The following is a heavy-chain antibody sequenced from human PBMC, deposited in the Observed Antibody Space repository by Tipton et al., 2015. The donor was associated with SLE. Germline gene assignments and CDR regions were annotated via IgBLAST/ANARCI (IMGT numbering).Heavy chain of an antibody. CDR2: FSTSGNT. V-gene: IGHV4-4*07. Sequence: TLSLTCTVSFGSISSYYWNWIRQPAGKGLEWIGRFSTSGNTNYNPSLKSRVTMSVDTSKNQFSLQLNSVTAADTAVYYCASVYSSHIYWYFDLWGHGTLVTVSS. J-gene: IGHJ2*01. D-gene: IGHD5/OR15-5a*01. CDR1: FGSISSYY. CDR3: ASVYSSHIYWYFDL.